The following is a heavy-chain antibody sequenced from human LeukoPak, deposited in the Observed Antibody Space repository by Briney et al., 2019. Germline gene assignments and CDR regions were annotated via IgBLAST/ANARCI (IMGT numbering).Heavy chain of an antibody. V-gene: IGHV3-21*01. J-gene: IGHJ4*02. D-gene: IGHD6-13*01. CDR3: ARDQGGSAPAGPFDY. CDR1: GFTFSSYR. CDR2: ISSSSSHI. Sequence: KPGGSLRLSCATSGFTFSSYRMNWVRQAPGKGLEWVSSISSSSSHIYYADSVKGRFTIARDNAKNSLYLQMNSLRAEDTAVYYCARDQGGSAPAGPFDYWGQGTLVNVSS.